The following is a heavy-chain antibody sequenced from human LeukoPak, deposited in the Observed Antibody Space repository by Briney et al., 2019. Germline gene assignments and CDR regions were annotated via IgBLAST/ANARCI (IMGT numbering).Heavy chain of an antibody. V-gene: IGHV3-11*04. CDR2: ISSSGSVI. J-gene: IGHJ3*02. CDR1: GLTFSDYY. CDR3: ARGGAAAGLDAFDI. Sequence: PGGSLRLSCAASGLTFSDYYMNWIRQAPGKGLEWLSYISSSGSVIYYADSVKGRFTISRDNAKNSLYLQMNSLRAEDTAVYYCARGGAAAGLDAFDIWGQGTVVTVSS. D-gene: IGHD6-13*01.